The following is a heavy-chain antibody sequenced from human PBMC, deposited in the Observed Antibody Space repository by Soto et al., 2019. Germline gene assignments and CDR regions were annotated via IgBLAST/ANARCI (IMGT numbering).Heavy chain of an antibody. CDR3: AKDTRMATSGFDY. D-gene: IGHD5-12*01. CDR2: ISYDGSNK. J-gene: IGHJ4*02. V-gene: IGHV3-30*18. Sequence: PGGSLRLSWSASGFTFSIYGMHWVRQAPGKGLEWVAVISYDGSNKYYADSVKGRFTISRDNSKNTLYLQMNSLRAEDTAVYYCAKDTRMATSGFDYWGQGTLVTVSS. CDR1: GFTFSIYG.